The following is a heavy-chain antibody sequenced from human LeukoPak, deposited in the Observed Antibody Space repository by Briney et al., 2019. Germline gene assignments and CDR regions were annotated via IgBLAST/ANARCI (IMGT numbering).Heavy chain of an antibody. J-gene: IGHJ4*02. Sequence: PGRSLRLSCAASGFTVSGYGMHWVRQAPGKGLEWMAVISYDGRHIYYADSVKGRFTISRDSSKNTLYLQMNSLRTDDTAVYYCARDRSNSWTFDYWGQGTLVTVSS. V-gene: IGHV3-30*03. D-gene: IGHD6-13*01. CDR1: GFTVSGYG. CDR2: ISYDGRHI. CDR3: ARDRSNSWTFDY.